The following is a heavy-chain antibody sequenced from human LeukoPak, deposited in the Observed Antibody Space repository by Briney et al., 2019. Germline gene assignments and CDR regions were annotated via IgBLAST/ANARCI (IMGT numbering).Heavy chain of an antibody. D-gene: IGHD6-19*01. CDR2: ISSSSSYI. J-gene: IGHJ4*02. V-gene: IGHV3-21*01. Sequence: PGGSLRLSCAASGFTFSSYSMNWVRQAPGKGLEWVSSISSSSSYIYYADSVKGRFTISRDNAKNSLYLQMNSLRAEDTAVYYCARHSSGWMGFDYWGQGTLVTVSS. CDR1: GFTFSSYS. CDR3: ARHSSGWMGFDY.